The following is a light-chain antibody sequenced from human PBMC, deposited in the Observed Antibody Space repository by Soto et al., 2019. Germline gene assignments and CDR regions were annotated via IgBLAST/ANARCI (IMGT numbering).Light chain of an antibody. CDR2: GAS. CDR1: QSVSST. J-gene: IGKJ2*01. CDR3: QQYNTWPRT. Sequence: EIVMTQSPATLSVSPGERATLSCRASQSVSSTLAWYQQKPGQAPRLLIYGASTRATGIPARFSGSGSGTEFTLTISSLQSEDFAVYYCQQYNTWPRTFGQGTKLEIK. V-gene: IGKV3-15*01.